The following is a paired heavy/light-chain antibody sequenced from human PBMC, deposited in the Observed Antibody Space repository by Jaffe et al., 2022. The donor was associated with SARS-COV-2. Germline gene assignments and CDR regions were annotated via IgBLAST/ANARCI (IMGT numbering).Heavy chain of an antibody. D-gene: IGHD2-2*01. J-gene: IGHJ4*02. Sequence: QVQLQQWGAGLLKPSETLSLTCAVYGGSFSGYYWSWIRQPPGKGLEWIGEINHSGSTNYNPSLKSRVTISVDTSKNQFSLKLSSVTAADTAVYYCARAPKIVVPAAMRGGRRYFDYWGQGTLVTVSS. CDR2: INHSGST. CDR3: ARAPKIVVPAAMRGGRRYFDY. V-gene: IGHV4-34*01. CDR1: GGSFSGYY.
Light chain of an antibody. CDR2: EGS. V-gene: IGLV2-23*03. J-gene: IGLJ2*01. CDR1: SSDVGSYNL. Sequence: QSALTQPASVSGSPGQSITISCTGTSSDVGSYNLVSWYQQHPGKAPKLMIYEGSKRPSGVSNRFSGSKSGNTASLTISGLQAEEEADYYCCSYAGSSTFVVFGGGTKLTVL. CDR3: CSYAGSSTFVV.